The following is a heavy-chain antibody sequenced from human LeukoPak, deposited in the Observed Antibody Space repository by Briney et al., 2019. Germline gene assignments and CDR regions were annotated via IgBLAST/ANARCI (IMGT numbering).Heavy chain of an antibody. CDR3: VRGCSQGVCYWDF. Sequence: GGSLRRSCAVSGFSFSTYAMHWVRQAPGKGLEWISGITGNSDSKYYVDSVKGRFIISRDNAKSSLYLQMNSLRAEDTAVYYCVRGCSQGVCYWDFWGRGTLVTVSS. V-gene: IGHV3-21*06. J-gene: IGHJ4*02. CDR1: GFSFSTYA. CDR2: ITGNSDSK. D-gene: IGHD2-8*01.